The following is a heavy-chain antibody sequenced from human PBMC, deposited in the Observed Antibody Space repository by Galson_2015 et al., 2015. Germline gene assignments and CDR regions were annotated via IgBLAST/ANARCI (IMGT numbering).Heavy chain of an antibody. CDR2: ISSSSSTI. CDR1: GFTFSSYS. CDR3: ARDQGPLGDNGNDLFKS. J-gene: IGHJ4*02. D-gene: IGHD1-1*01. Sequence: SLRLSCAASGFTFSSYSMNWVRQAPGKGLEWVSYISSSSSTIYYADSVKGRFTISRDNAKNSLYLQMNSLRAEDTALYYCARDQGPLGDNGNDLFKSGGQGTLVTVSS. V-gene: IGHV3-48*01.